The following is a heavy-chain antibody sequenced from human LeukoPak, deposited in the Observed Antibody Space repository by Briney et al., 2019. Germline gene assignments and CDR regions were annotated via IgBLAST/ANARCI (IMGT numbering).Heavy chain of an antibody. D-gene: IGHD2-15*01. CDR2: IYPGDSDI. V-gene: IGHV5-51*01. J-gene: IGHJ5*02. CDR3: ARQEYCSGGSCYTWFDP. CDR1: GYSFTSYW. Sequence: GESLKISCKGSGYSFTSYWIGWVRHMPGKGLEWMGMIYPGDSDIRYSPSFQGQVTISADKSISTAYLQWSSLKASDTAMYYCARQEYCSGGSCYTWFDPWGQGTLVTASS.